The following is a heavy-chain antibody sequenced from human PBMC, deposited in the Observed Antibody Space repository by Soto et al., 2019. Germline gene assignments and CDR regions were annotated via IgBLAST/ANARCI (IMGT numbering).Heavy chain of an antibody. V-gene: IGHV3-23*01. CDR1: GFTFSSYA. Sequence: EVQLLESGGGLVQPGGSLRLSCAASGFTFSSYAMNWVRQAPGKGLEWVSAISPGGGSPYYTDSVKGRFTISRDNSKNTLYLQMNSMRAEDTAVYYCAKQIPAAGSDYCGQGTLVTVSS. D-gene: IGHD6-13*01. CDR3: AKQIPAAGSDY. J-gene: IGHJ4*02. CDR2: ISPGGGSP.